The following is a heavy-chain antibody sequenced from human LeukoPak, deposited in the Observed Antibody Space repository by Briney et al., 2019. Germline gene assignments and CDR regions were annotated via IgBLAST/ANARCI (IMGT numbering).Heavy chain of an antibody. J-gene: IGHJ6*02. Sequence: GESLKISCKGSGYSFTSYWIGWVRQLPGKGLEWMGIIYPGDSDTRYSPSFQGQVTISADKSISTAYLQWSSLKASDTAMYYCARGSPRYYYYYGMDVWGQGTTVTVSS. CDR1: GYSFTSYW. D-gene: IGHD2-15*01. CDR2: IYPGDSDT. V-gene: IGHV5-51*01. CDR3: ARGSPRYYYYYGMDV.